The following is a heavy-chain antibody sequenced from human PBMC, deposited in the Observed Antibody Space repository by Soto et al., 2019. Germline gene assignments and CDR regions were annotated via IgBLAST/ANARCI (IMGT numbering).Heavy chain of an antibody. CDR3: AKDPYDILTGYFDY. CDR2: ISWNSGSI. V-gene: IGHV3-9*01. J-gene: IGHJ4*02. CDR1: GFTFDGYA. D-gene: IGHD3-9*01. Sequence: PGGSLRLSCAASGFTFDGYAMHWVRQAPGKGLEWVSGISWNSGSIGYADSVKGRFTISRDNAKNSLYLQMNSLRAEDTALYYCAKDPYDILTGYFDYWGQGTLVTVSS.